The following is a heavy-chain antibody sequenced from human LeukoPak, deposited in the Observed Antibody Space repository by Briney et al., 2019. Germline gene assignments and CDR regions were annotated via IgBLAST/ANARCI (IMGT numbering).Heavy chain of an antibody. CDR1: GYTFPSYF. CDR2: INPTGGST. J-gene: IGHJ4*02. V-gene: IGHV1-46*01. CDR3: ATGHLNWNYLSY. D-gene: IGHD1-7*01. Sequence: ASVKVSCKASGYTFPSYFMHWVRQAPGQGLEWMGIINPTGGSTTYAQKFQGRVTMTRDTSTSTVYMELSSLRSEDTAVYYCATGHLNWNYLSYWGQGTLVTVSS.